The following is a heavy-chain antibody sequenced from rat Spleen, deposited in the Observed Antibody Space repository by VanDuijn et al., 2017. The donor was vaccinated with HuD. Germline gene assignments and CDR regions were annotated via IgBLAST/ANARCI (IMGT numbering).Heavy chain of an antibody. Sequence: EVQLVESDGGLVQPGRSLKLSCAASGLTFSDYYMAWVRQAPTKGLEWVATINYDGSGTYYRDSVKGRFTISRDNAKSTLYLEMDSLRSEDTATYYWASPYGGPISWFAYWGQGTLVTVSS. D-gene: IGHD1-11*01. CDR3: ASPYGGPISWFAY. CDR2: INYDGSGT. CDR1: GLTFSDYY. V-gene: IGHV5-29*01. J-gene: IGHJ3*01.